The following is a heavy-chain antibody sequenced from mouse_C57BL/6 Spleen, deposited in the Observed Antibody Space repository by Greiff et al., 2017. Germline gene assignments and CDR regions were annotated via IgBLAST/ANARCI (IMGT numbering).Heavy chain of an antibody. J-gene: IGHJ4*01. CDR3: ARSTAQALYYAMDY. D-gene: IGHD3-2*02. CDR2: IDPSDSYT. V-gene: IGHV1-50*01. Sequence: QVQLQQSGAELVKPGASVKLSCKASGYTFTSYWMQWVKQRPGQGLEWIGEIDPSDSYTNYNQKFEGKATLTVDTSSSTAYMQLSSLTSEDSAVYYCARSTAQALYYAMDYWGQGTSVTVSS. CDR1: GYTFTSYW.